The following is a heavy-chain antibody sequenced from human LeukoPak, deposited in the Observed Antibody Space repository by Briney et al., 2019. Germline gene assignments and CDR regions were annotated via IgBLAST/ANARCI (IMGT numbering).Heavy chain of an antibody. D-gene: IGHD3-22*01. J-gene: IGHJ3*02. V-gene: IGHV3-23*01. CDR3: ARGELWDSSGYDVFHI. Sequence: PGGSLRLSCAASGFTFSSYGMHWVRQAPGKGLEWVSAISGSGGNTYYADSVKGRFTISRDSSKNTLYLQMNSLRAEDTAVYYCARGELWDSSGYDVFHIWAEGTMVTVSS. CDR2: ISGSGGNT. CDR1: GFTFSSYG.